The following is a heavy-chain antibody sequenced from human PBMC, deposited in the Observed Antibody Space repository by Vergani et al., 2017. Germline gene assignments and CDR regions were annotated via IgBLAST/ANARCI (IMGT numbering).Heavy chain of an antibody. J-gene: IGHJ4*02. CDR1: GYSISSGYY. CDR2: VFHTGIA. CDR3: ARGDY. Sequence: QVQLQESGPGLVKPSETLSLTCTVSGYSISSGYYWAWIRQSPGEGLEWIGSVFHTGIAYYNPSLKSRVTISIDTSKNQFSLKLTSVTAAETAVYYCARGDYWGQGTLVTVSS. V-gene: IGHV4-38-2*02.